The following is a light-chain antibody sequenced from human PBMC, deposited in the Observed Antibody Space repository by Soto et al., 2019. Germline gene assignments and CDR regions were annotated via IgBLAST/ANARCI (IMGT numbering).Light chain of an antibody. CDR1: SSDIGGYKY. V-gene: IGLV2-14*01. J-gene: IGLJ1*01. CDR2: EVS. Sequence: QSALTQPASVSGSPGQSITISCTGTSSDIGGYKYVSWYQQYSGKAPKRIIYEVSNRPSGVSDRFSGSKSGNTASLTISGLQAEDGADYYCTSYSSSSSLYVLGTGTKVTVL. CDR3: TSYSSSSSLYV.